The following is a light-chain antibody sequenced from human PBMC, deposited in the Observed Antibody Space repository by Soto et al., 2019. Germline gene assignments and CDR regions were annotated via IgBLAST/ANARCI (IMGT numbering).Light chain of an antibody. CDR2: RAS. CDR3: QQYNNWPYT. Sequence: EIVMTQSPATLSVSPGGSATLSCRASQHVSSNFAWYRQKPGQAPTLLIYRASTRATGIPARFSGSGSGTEFTLTISSPESEDFAVYYCQQYNNWPYTFGQGTKLEIK. CDR1: QHVSSN. V-gene: IGKV3-15*01. J-gene: IGKJ2*01.